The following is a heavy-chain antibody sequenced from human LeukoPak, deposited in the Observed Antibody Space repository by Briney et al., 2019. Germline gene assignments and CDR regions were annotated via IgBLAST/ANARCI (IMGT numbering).Heavy chain of an antibody. J-gene: IGHJ4*02. CDR3: ARGRGYSYVYFDY. CDR1: GGSISSGSYY. Sequence: PSETLSLTCTVSGGSISSGSYYWGWIRQPPGKGLEWIGRIYYSGSTYYNPSLQSRVTISIDTSKNQFSLKLSSVTAADTAVYYCARGRGYSYVYFDYWGQGTLVTVSS. CDR2: IYYSGST. D-gene: IGHD5-18*01. V-gene: IGHV4-39*01.